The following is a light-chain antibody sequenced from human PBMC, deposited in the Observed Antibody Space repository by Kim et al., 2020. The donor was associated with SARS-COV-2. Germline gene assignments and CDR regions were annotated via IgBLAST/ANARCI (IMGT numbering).Light chain of an antibody. J-gene: IGLJ2*01. V-gene: IGLV3-19*01. CDR1: SLRSYY. CDR2: GKN. Sequence: SSELTQDPAVSVALGQTVRITCQGDSLRSYYATWYQQKPGQAPIVVIYGKNNRPSGIPDRFSGYSSGNTASLTITGTQAGDEADYYCNSRDSNDNVLFGG. CDR3: NSRDSNDNVL.